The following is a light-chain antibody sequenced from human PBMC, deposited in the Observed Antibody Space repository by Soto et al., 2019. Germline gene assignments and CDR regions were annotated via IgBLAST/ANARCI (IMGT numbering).Light chain of an antibody. Sequence: QSALTQPASVSGSPGQSITISCTGNSSDVGGYNYVSWYQQPPGKAPKPMIYDVSNRPSGVSNRFSGSKSGNTASLTISGLQAEDEADYYCSSYTSSSTLYVFGTGTKVTVL. CDR2: DVS. CDR3: SSYTSSSTLYV. V-gene: IGLV2-14*01. CDR1: SSDVGGYNY. J-gene: IGLJ1*01.